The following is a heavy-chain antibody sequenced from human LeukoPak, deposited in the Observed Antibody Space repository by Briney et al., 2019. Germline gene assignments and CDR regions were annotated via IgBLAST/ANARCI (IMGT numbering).Heavy chain of an antibody. J-gene: IGHJ4*02. V-gene: IGHV3-74*01. CDR2: INTDGSTI. D-gene: IGHD1-26*01. CDR1: GFTFSSYA. Sequence: GGSLRLSCTASGFTFSSYAMSWVRQAPGKGLVWVSRINTDGSTIEYADSVKGRFTISRDNPKNTLFLQMNSLRVEDTAVYYCARGPDHGGSYYHDWGQGTLVTVSS. CDR3: ARGPDHGGSYYHD.